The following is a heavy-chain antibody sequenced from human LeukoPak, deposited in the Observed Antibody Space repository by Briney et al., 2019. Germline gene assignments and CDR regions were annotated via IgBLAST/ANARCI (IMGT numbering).Heavy chain of an antibody. D-gene: IGHD3-16*02. CDR2: IRYDGSNK. J-gene: IGHJ4*02. Sequence: GGSLRLSCAASGFTFSSYSINWVRQAPGKGLEWVAFIRYDGSNKYYADSMKGRFTISRDNSKNTLYLQMNSLRAEDTAVYYCAKDLRYYWGQGTLVTVSS. CDR3: AKDLRYY. CDR1: GFTFSSYS. V-gene: IGHV3-30*02.